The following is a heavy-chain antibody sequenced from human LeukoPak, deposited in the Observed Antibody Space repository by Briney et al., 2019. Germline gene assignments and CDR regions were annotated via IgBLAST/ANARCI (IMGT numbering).Heavy chain of an antibody. V-gene: IGHV4-59*01. J-gene: IGHJ4*02. Sequence: SETLSLTCTVSGGSISSYYWSWIRQPPGKGLEWIGYIYYSGSTNYNPSLKSRVTISVDTSKNQFSLKLGSVTAADTAVYYCALSPLSSGYWGYFDYWGQGTLVSVSS. CDR3: ALSPLSSGYWGYFDY. CDR2: IYYSGST. D-gene: IGHD3-22*01. CDR1: GGSISSYY.